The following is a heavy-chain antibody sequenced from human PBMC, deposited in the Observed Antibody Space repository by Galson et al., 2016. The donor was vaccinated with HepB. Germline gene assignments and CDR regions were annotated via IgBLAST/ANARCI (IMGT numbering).Heavy chain of an antibody. J-gene: IGHJ4*01. V-gene: IGHV1-69*10. Sequence: SVKVSCKASGVSFNRLDISWMRQAPGHGLEWMGWIIPVLEMVNYAQKFQGRVTITADKSTSTAFMEVSGLTSEDTAVYYCARGKLYVPFEFWGHGILVTVSS. CDR2: IIPVLEMV. CDR3: ARGKLYVPFEF. D-gene: IGHD2/OR15-2a*01. CDR1: GVSFNRLD.